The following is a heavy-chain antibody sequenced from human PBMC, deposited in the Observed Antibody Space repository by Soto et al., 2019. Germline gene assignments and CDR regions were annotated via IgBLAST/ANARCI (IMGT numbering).Heavy chain of an antibody. CDR3: ARGSEESYPGSRIFDL. V-gene: IGHV3-30*04. CDR1: GFTFSNYA. J-gene: IGHJ4*02. D-gene: IGHD3-10*01. CDR2: ISYDGNNK. Sequence: QVQLVESGGGVVQPGRSLRLSCAASGFTFSNYAMHWVRQAPGKGLEWVAIISYDGNNKYNADSVKGRFTISRDNSKNTLYLQMNSLRAEDTAVYFCARGSEESYPGSRIFDLWGRGTLVTVSS.